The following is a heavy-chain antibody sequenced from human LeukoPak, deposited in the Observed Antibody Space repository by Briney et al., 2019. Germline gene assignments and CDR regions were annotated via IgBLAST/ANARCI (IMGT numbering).Heavy chain of an antibody. CDR2: IYHSGST. J-gene: IGHJ5*02. Sequence: SETLSLTCAVSGYSISSGYYWGWIRPPPGKGLEWIGSIYHSGSTYYNPSLKSRVTISVDTSKNQFSLKLSSVTAADTAVYYCASPSGSYYSYWFDPWGQGTLVTVSS. CDR1: GYSISSGYY. CDR3: ASPSGSYYSYWFDP. V-gene: IGHV4-38-2*01. D-gene: IGHD1-26*01.